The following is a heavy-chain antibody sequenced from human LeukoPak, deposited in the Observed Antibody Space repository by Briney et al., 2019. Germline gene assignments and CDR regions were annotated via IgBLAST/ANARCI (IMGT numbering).Heavy chain of an antibody. CDR2: ISYDGSNK. D-gene: IGHD2-21*02. J-gene: IGHJ4*02. CDR1: GFTFSSYA. V-gene: IGHV3-30*03. Sequence: GGSLRLSCAASGFTFSSYAMSWVRQAPGKGLEWVAVISYDGSNKYYADSVKGRFTISRDNSKNTLYLQMNSLRAEDTAVYYCARDEGTAIPKTTDYWGQGTLVTVSS. CDR3: ARDEGTAIPKTTDY.